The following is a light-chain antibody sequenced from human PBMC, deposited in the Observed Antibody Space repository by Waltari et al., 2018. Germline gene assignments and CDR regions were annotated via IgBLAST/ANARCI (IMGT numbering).Light chain of an antibody. CDR2: DAS. CDR3: HQRASWPLT. V-gene: IGKV3-11*01. Sequence: IFFTQASATPSLSPGERATPSCRASQSVSTSLAWYQQKPGQAPRLLIFDASDRATGVPARFSGSGSGTDFTLTISSLEPEDFAVYFCHQRASWPLTFGGGTQVEFK. CDR1: QSVSTS. J-gene: IGKJ4*02.